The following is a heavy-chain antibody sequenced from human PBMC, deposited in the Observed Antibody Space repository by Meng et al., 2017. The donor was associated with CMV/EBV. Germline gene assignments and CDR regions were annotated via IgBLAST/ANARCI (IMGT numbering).Heavy chain of an antibody. J-gene: IGHJ6*02. CDR3: ARGRANTFMWVERLPYCSGGSCYDPYYYYYGMDV. Sequence: GGSLRLSCAASGFTFSSYSMNWVRQGPGKGLEWVSSISSSSSYIYYADSVKGRFTISRDNAKNSLYLQMNSLRAEDTAVYYCARGRANTFMWVERLPYCSGGSCYDPYYYYYGMDVWGQGTTVTVSS. D-gene: IGHD2-15*01. CDR2: ISSSSSYI. CDR1: GFTFSSYS. V-gene: IGHV3-21*01.